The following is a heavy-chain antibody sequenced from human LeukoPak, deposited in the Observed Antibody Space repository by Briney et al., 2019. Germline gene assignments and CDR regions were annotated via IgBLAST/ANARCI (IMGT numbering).Heavy chain of an antibody. CDR3: AKMRFGESNYFDY. CDR1: GFTFDDYA. V-gene: IGHV3-9*01. CDR2: ISWNSGSI. D-gene: IGHD3-10*01. J-gene: IGHJ4*02. Sequence: GGSLRLSCAASGFTFDDYAMHWVRQAPGKGLEWVSGISWNSGSIGYADSVKGRFTISRDNAKNSLYLQMNSLRAEDTALYYCAKMRFGESNYFDYWGQGTLVTVSS.